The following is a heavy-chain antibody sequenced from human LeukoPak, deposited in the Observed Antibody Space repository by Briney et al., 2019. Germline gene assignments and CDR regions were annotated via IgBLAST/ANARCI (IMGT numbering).Heavy chain of an antibody. CDR1: GGSISSYY. CDR2: IYYTGST. J-gene: IGHJ4*02. CDR3: ARRGASSSEEY. D-gene: IGHD1-26*01. Sequence: SETLSVTCTVSGGSISSYYWSWIRQPPGKGLEWIGYIYYTGSTNYNPSLKSRVTISVDTSKNQFSLKLSSVTAADTAVYYCARRGASSSEEYWGQGTLVIVSS. V-gene: IGHV4-59*08.